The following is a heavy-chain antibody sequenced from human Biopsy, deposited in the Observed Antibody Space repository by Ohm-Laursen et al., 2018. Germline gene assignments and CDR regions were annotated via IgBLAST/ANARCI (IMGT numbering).Heavy chain of an antibody. CDR3: ATELLPPGVGGPWLDS. D-gene: IGHD3-10*01. CDR1: GFTFSSYG. Sequence: SLRLSCAASGFTFSSYGMHWVRQAPGKGLEWVAAIWYAGSNNNYADSVKGRFTISRDNSKITLYLQMNSLMAADTAIYSCATELLPPGVGGPWLDSWGQGTPVTVSS. V-gene: IGHV3-33*01. CDR2: IWYAGSNN. J-gene: IGHJ5*01.